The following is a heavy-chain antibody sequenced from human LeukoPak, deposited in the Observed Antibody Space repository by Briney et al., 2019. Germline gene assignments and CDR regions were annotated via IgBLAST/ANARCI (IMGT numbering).Heavy chain of an antibody. CDR3: ARAGFGDFQNFRYYYYGMDV. D-gene: IGHD4-17*01. J-gene: IGHJ6*02. Sequence: SETLSLTCAVYGESFSGYYWSWIRQPPGKGLEWIGEINHSGSTNYNPSLKSRVTISVDTSKNQFSLKLSSVTAADTAVYYCARAGFGDFQNFRYYYYGMDVWGQGTTVTVSS. V-gene: IGHV4-34*01. CDR2: INHSGST. CDR1: GESFSGYY.